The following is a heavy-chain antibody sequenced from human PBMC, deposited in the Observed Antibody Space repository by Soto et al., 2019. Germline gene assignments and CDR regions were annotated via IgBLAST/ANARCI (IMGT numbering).Heavy chain of an antibody. CDR1: GFTFSHAW. Sequence: EVQLVESGGGLVKPEGSLRLSCAASGFTFSHAWVSWVRQAPWKGLEWVGRIKSKSDGGTTNYAAPVKGRFTISRDDSKNTLYLQMNSLKTDDTAVYYCTTVYCSGGRCYSGTVDYWGQGTLVTVSS. V-gene: IGHV3-15*01. CDR2: IKSKSDGGTT. J-gene: IGHJ4*02. D-gene: IGHD2-15*01. CDR3: TTVYCSGGRCYSGTVDY.